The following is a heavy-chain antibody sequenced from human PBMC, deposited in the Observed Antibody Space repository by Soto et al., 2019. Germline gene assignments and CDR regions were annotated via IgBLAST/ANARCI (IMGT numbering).Heavy chain of an antibody. D-gene: IGHD5-18*01. V-gene: IGHV3-30*18. CDR1: GFTFSSYG. CDR3: AKNAYVDTAMVFYYYYGMDV. J-gene: IGHJ6*02. CDR2: ISYDGSNK. Sequence: QVQLVESGGGVVQPGRSLRLSCAASGFTFSSYGMHWVRQAPGKGLEWVAVISYDGSNKYYADSVKGRFTISRDNSKNTLDLQMNSLRAEDTAVYYCAKNAYVDTAMVFYYYYGMDVWGQGTTVTVSS.